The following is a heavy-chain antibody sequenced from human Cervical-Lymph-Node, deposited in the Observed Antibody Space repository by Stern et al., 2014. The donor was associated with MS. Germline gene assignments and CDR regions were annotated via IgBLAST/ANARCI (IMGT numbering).Heavy chain of an antibody. D-gene: IGHD2-21*01. CDR1: GFTFSDHY. V-gene: IGHV3-11*01. Sequence: QVQLVESGGGLVKPGGSLRLSCAASGFTFSDHYMTWIRQAPGKGLERVSFISSSGTTIYGADSVKGRFTISRDNAKNSLYLQMNGLRAEDTAIYYCARFKIASYYYYYYGMDVWGQGTTVTVSS. CDR2: ISSSGTTI. J-gene: IGHJ6*02. CDR3: ARFKIASYYYYYYGMDV.